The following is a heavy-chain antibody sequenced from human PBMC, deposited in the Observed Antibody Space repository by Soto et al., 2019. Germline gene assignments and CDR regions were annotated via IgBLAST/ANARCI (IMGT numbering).Heavy chain of an antibody. Sequence: SETLSLTCTVSGGSLSNYYWSWIRQPPGKGLEWIGEINHSGSTNYNPSLKSRVTISVDTSKNQFSLKLSSVTAADTAVYYCARGAGLRYFDWLLLGDWFDPWGQGTLVTVSS. V-gene: IGHV4-34*01. D-gene: IGHD3-9*01. CDR3: ARGAGLRYFDWLLLGDWFDP. CDR1: GGSLSNYY. J-gene: IGHJ5*02. CDR2: INHSGST.